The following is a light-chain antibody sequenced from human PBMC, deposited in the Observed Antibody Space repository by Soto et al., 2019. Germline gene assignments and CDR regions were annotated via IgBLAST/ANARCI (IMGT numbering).Light chain of an antibody. Sequence: EIVMTQSPATLSVSPGETASLSCRASQSAGNFLAWYQQKPGQAPRLLIYYISTRATGIPARFSGSVSGTEFTLTINSLQSEDSAVYYCQQHYHWPITFGQGTRLEIK. CDR1: QSAGNF. CDR3: QQHYHWPIT. J-gene: IGKJ5*01. CDR2: YIS. V-gene: IGKV3D-15*01.